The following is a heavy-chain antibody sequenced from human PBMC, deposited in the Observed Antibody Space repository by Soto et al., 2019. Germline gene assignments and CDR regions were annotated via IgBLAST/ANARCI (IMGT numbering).Heavy chain of an antibody. CDR1: GDSISSGESY. D-gene: IGHD3-10*01. CDR2: IYSSGST. Sequence: TSETLSLTCTVSGDSISSGESYWSWIRQPPGKGLEWIGFIYSSGSTYYNPSLKSRITISVDTSKNQFSLKLNSLTAADTAVYYCARDNSRDRGNFDYWGRGTLVTVSS. J-gene: IGHJ4*02. CDR3: ARDNSRDRGNFDY. V-gene: IGHV4-30-4*01.